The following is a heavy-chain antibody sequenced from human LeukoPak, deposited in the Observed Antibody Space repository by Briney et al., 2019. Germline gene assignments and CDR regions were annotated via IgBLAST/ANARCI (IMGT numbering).Heavy chain of an antibody. CDR3: ARRITMVRGVISYWYFDL. V-gene: IGHV4-59*08. CDR2: IYYSGST. Sequence: PSETLSLTCTVSGGSISSYYWSWIRQPPGKGLEWIGYIYYSGSTNYNPSLKSRVTISVDTSKNQFSLKLSSVTAADTAVYYCARRITMVRGVISYWYFDLWGRGTLVTVSS. D-gene: IGHD3-10*01. J-gene: IGHJ2*01. CDR1: GGSISSYY.